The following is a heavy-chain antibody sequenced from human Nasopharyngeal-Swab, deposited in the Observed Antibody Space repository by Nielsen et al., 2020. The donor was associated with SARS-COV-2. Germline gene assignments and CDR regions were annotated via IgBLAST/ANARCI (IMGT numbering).Heavy chain of an antibody. CDR3: ASGMYYGPYDS. CDR2: ISTGPTVI. J-gene: IGHJ5*02. V-gene: IGHV3-48*01. D-gene: IGHD3-16*01. Sequence: WIRQPPGKGLEWLSYISTGPTVIYYADSVKGRFTISRDNAKNSLYLQMNSLRVEDTAVYYCASGMYYGPYDSWGQGTLVTVSS.